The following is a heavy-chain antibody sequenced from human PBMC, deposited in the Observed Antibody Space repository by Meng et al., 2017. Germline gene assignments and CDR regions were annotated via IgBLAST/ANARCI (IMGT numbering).Heavy chain of an antibody. CDR3: ARADRRVGSYGPNWFDP. D-gene: IGHD5-18*01. Sequence: VQLQEPGPGLVKPSQTLSLTCTVSGGSISSGGYYWSWIRQHPGKGLEWIGYIYYSGSTYYNPSLKSLVTISVDTSKNQFSLKLSSVTAADTAVYYCARADRRVGSYGPNWFDPWGQGTLVTVSS. J-gene: IGHJ5*02. V-gene: IGHV4-31*01. CDR1: GGSISSGGYY. CDR2: IYYSGST.